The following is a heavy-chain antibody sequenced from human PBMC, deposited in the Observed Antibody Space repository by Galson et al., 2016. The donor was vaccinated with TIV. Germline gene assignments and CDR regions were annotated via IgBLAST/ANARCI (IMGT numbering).Heavy chain of an antibody. CDR2: INVGNGNT. D-gene: IGHD3-16*01. Sequence: SVKVSCKASGYTFTSHPMHWVRQAPGQRLEWMGWINVGNGNTIYVQKFKGRVTITSDPSLRIAYMELNSLTSEDTAMYYWARDGLGDKRAFDIWGQGTLDTVSS. CDR1: GYTFTSHP. CDR3: ARDGLGDKRAFDI. V-gene: IGHV1-3*01. J-gene: IGHJ3*02.